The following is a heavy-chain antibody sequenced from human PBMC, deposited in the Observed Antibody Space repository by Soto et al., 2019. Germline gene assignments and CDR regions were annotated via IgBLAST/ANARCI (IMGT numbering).Heavy chain of an antibody. J-gene: IGHJ6*03. CDR2: INSDGSST. V-gene: IGHV3-74*01. CDR3: ARVSSFYYYYYYMDV. CDR1: GFTFSSYW. Sequence: GGSLRLSCAASGFTFSSYWMHWVRQAPGKGLVWVSRINSDGSSTSYADSVKGRFTISRDNAKNTLYLQMNSLRAEDTAVYYCARVSSFYYYYYYMDVWGKGTTVTVSS.